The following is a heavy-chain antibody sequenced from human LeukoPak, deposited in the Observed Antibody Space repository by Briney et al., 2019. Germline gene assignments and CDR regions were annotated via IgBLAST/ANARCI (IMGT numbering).Heavy chain of an antibody. J-gene: IGHJ4*02. CDR3: AREMGYQLFHFDY. CDR2: ISYDGSNK. Sequence: GRSLRLSCAASGFTFSSYGMHWVRQAPGKGLEWVAVISYDGSNKYYADSVKGRFTISRDNSKNTLYLQMNSLRAEDTAVYYCAREMGYQLFHFDYWGQGTLVTVSS. V-gene: IGHV3-30*03. CDR1: GFTFSSYG. D-gene: IGHD2-2*01.